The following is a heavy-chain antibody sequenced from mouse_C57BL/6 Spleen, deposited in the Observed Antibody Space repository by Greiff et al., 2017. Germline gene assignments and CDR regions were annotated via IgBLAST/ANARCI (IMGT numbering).Heavy chain of an antibody. CDR3: AREDYGSSYEDY. Sequence: QVQLQQSGAELAKPGASVKLSSKASAYTFLSYWFPWVKQRPGQGLEWIGYINPSSGYTKYNQKFKDKATLTADKSSSTAYMQLSSLTYEDSAVYYCAREDYGSSYEDYWGQGTTLTVSS. D-gene: IGHD1-1*01. CDR2: INPSSGYT. CDR1: AYTFLSYW. V-gene: IGHV1-7*01. J-gene: IGHJ2*01.